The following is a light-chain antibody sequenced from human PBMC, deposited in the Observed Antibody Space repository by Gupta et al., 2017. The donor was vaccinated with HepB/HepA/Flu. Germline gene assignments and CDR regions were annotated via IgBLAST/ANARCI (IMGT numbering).Light chain of an antibody. CDR3: QQYYSSPPYT. CDR2: WAS. CDR1: QSVLYSSNNKNY. V-gene: IGKV4-1*01. J-gene: IGKJ2*01. Sequence: DIVMTQSPDSLAVSLGERATINCKSSQSVLYSSNNKNYLAWYQQKPGQPPKLLIYWASTRESGVPDQFSGSGSGTDFTLTISSLQAEDVADYYCQQYYSSPPYTFGQGTKLEIK.